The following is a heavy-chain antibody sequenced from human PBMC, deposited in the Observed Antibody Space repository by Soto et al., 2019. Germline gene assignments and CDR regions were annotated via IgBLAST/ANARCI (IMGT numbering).Heavy chain of an antibody. CDR2: IYHSGST. V-gene: IGHV4-30-2*01. D-gene: IGHD1-26*01. Sequence: PSETLSLTCAVSGGSISSGGYSWSWIRQPPGKGLEWIGYIYHSGSTYYNPSLKSRVTISVDRSKNQFSLKLSSVTDADTAVYYCARTTTPWGQGTLVNVSS. CDR1: GGSISSGGYS. J-gene: IGHJ5*02. CDR3: ARTTTP.